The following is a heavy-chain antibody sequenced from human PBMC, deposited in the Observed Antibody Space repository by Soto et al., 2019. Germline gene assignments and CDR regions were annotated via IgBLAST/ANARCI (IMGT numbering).Heavy chain of an antibody. CDR3: AIDRVEVAGTGIWWY. D-gene: IGHD6-19*01. J-gene: IGHJ4*02. CDR1: GYTFTSYG. V-gene: IGHV1-18*01. Sequence: QVQLVQSGAEVKKPGASVQVSCKASGYTFTSYGISWVRQAPGQGLEWMGWISAYNGNTNYAQKLQGRVTMTTDTSTSTAYMEVRSLRSDDTAVYYCAIDRVEVAGTGIWWYWGQGTLVTVSS. CDR2: ISAYNGNT.